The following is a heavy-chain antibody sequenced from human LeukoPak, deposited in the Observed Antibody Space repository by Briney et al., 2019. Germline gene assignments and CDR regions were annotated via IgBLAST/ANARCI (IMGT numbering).Heavy chain of an antibody. J-gene: IGHJ4*02. CDR2: ITSGGDYI. CDR1: GFTFNTFN. V-gene: IGHV3-21*01. Sequence: GGSLRLSCAASGFTFNTFNMNWVRQAPGKGLEWVSSITSGGDYIYYADSVKGRFTTSRDNAKNSLSLQLNSLRVEDTAVYYCARGHYDVLTASYKWTPDYWGQGTLVTVSS. CDR3: ARGHYDVLTASYKWTPDY. D-gene: IGHD3-9*01.